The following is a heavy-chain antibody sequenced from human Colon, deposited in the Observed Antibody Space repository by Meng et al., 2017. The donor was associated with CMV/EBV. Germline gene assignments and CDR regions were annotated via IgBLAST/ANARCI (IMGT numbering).Heavy chain of an antibody. CDR2: MYYIGSA. Sequence: GSLRLSCAVSGVSISSSSYYWGWVRQTPGKGLEWIVSMYYIGSAYFNPSLKSRVTMSVDTSKNQFSLKLSSVTAADTAIYYCARRDRRFLEWLFDYWGPGTLVTVSS. CDR3: ARRDRRFLEWLFDY. V-gene: IGHV4-39*01. CDR1: GVSISSSSYY. J-gene: IGHJ4*02. D-gene: IGHD3-3*01.